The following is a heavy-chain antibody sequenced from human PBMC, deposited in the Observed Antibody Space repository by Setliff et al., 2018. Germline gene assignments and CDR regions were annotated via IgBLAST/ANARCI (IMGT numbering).Heavy chain of an antibody. J-gene: IGHJ4*02. CDR1: GYGFIRYY. D-gene: IGHD6-13*01. CDR2: INVSGGSA. CDR3: ASAGDAAAGRKGGFEY. Sequence: ASVKVSCKTSGYGFIRYYMYWVRQAPGQGLEWMGLINVSGGSASYEHKFQGRVTMTRYTSTGTVYMELTSLKSEDTAVYYCASAGDAAAGRKGGFEYWGQGSLVTVSS. V-gene: IGHV1-46*01.